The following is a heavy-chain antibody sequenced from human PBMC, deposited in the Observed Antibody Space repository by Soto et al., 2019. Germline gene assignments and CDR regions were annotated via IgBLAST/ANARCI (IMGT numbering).Heavy chain of an antibody. CDR3: ARDVSPTVVTPSIGYYYYYGMDV. CDR1: GYTFTIYY. D-gene: IGHD4-17*01. Sequence: GASVKVSCKASGYTFTIYYMHWVRQAPGQGLEWMGIINPNSGSTSYAQKFQGWVTMTRDTSISTAYMELSRLRSDDTAVYYCARDVSPTVVTPSIGYYYYYGMDVWGQGTTVTVSS. V-gene: IGHV1-2*04. CDR2: INPNSGST. J-gene: IGHJ6*02.